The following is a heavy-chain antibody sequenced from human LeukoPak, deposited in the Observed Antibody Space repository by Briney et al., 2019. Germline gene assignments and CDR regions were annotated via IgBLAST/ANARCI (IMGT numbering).Heavy chain of an antibody. J-gene: IGHJ4*02. CDR1: GYTFTSYY. CDR2: INPSGGST. Sequence: ASVKVSCKASGYTFTSYYMHWVRQAPGQGLEWMGIINPSGGSTSYAQKFQGRVTMTRDTSTSTVYMELSSLRSGDTAVYYCAREMATMPRGYYFDYWGQGTLVTVSS. V-gene: IGHV1-46*01. CDR3: AREMATMPRGYYFDY. D-gene: IGHD5-24*01.